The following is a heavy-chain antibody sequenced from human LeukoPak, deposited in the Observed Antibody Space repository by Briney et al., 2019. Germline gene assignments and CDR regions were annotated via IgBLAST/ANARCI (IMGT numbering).Heavy chain of an antibody. CDR1: GFAFSSYA. CDR2: VNAPGVET. Sequence: GGSLRLSCAASGFAFSSYAMSWVRQTPGKGLEWVSTVNAPGVETYYADSVKGRLIISRDNSKNTFYLEMDSLRADDTAIYYCASGKVNHLGALDYWGQGTLVTVSS. D-gene: IGHD1-26*01. CDR3: ASGKVNHLGALDY. J-gene: IGHJ4*02. V-gene: IGHV3-23*01.